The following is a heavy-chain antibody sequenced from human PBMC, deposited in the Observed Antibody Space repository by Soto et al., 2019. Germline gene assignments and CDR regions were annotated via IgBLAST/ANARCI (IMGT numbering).Heavy chain of an antibody. J-gene: IGHJ4*02. CDR2: ISYDGSNK. D-gene: IGHD3-10*01. CDR1: GFTFSSYG. CDR3: AKIRSVTMVRGVITPPSY. V-gene: IGHV3-30*18. Sequence: GGSLRLSCAASGFTFSSYGMHWVRQAPGKGLEWVAVISYDGSNKYYADSVKGRFTISRDNSKNTLYLQMNSLRAEDTAVYYCAKIRSVTMVRGVITPPSYWGQGTLVTVSS.